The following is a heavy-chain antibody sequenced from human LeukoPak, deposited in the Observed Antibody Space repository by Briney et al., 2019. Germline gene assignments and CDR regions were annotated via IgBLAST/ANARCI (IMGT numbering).Heavy chain of an antibody. Sequence: ASVKVPCKASGYTFTGYYMHWVRQAPGQGLEWMGWINPNSGGTNYAQKFQGRVTMTRDTSISTAYMELSRLRSDDTAVYYCARVDAADNWFDPWGQGTPVTVSS. J-gene: IGHJ5*02. CDR2: INPNSGGT. CDR1: GYTFTGYY. D-gene: IGHD2-2*01. V-gene: IGHV1-2*02. CDR3: ARVDAADNWFDP.